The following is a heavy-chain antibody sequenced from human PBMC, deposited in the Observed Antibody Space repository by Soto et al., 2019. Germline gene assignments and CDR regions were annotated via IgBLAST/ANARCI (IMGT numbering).Heavy chain of an antibody. V-gene: IGHV4-39*01. J-gene: IGHJ4*02. CDR3: ASIMGAIHFDY. CDR1: GGSISSGTHY. Sequence: ETLSLTCTVSGGSISSGTHYWGWIRQPPGKGLEWIGHIYYSGGTYYNPSLKSRVTISVDTSKNQFSLKLSSVTAADTAVYYCASIMGAIHFDYWGQGTLVTVSS. D-gene: IGHD1-26*01. CDR2: IYYSGGT.